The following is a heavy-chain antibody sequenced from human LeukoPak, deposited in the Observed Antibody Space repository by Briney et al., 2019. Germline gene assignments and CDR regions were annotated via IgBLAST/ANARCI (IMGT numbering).Heavy chain of an antibody. CDR2: ISSSGSTM. D-gene: IGHD5-12*01. CDR1: GFTFISYE. V-gene: IGHV3-48*03. J-gene: IGHJ3*02. Sequence: GGSLRLSSAASGFTFISYEMNWVRQAPGEGLGWVSYISSSGSTMFYADSVKGRFTISRDKDKKSFYLPMNSLRAKYTDVYHCARMLGSRAYGHVFDIWGQGTMVTVSS. CDR3: ARMLGSRAYGHVFDI.